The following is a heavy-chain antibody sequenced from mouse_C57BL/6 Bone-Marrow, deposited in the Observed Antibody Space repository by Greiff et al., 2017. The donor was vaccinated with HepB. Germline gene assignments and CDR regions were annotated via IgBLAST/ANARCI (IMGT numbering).Heavy chain of an antibody. J-gene: IGHJ2*01. D-gene: IGHD2-4*01. CDR1: GFSLTSYA. CDR2: IWTGGGT. V-gene: IGHV2-9-1*01. CDR3: ARNAGGLRRGFDY. Sequence: VKLVESGPGLVAPSQSLSITCTVSGFSLTSYAISWVRQPPGKGLEWLGVIWTGGGTNYNSALKSRLSISKDNSKSQDFLKMNSLQTDDTARYYCARNAGGLRRGFDYWGQGTTLTVSS.